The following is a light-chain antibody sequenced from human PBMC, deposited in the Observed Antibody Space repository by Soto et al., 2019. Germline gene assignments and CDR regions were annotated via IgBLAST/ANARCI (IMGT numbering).Light chain of an antibody. J-gene: IGKJ4*01. CDR3: QQYDNLLLP. V-gene: IGKV3-15*01. CDR2: GAS. CDR1: HSVSSN. Sequence: EIVMTQSPPTLPVSPGERATLSCRASHSVSSNLAWYQQKPGQAPSFLIYGASTRATGIPARFSGSGSGTEFTLTISGLQSEAFAVYYCQQYDNLLLPFGGGTKVDI.